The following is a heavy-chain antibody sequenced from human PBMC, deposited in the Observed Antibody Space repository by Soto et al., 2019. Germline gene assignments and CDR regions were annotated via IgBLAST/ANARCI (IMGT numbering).Heavy chain of an antibody. CDR2: IYYSGST. V-gene: IGHV4-30-4*01. CDR3: GMGQTAIAV. J-gene: IGHJ6*02. Sequence: QLQLQESGPGLVKPSETLSLTFSVSGGTITIGDHFWSWVRQSPGKGLEWLGYIYYSGSTNCKPSLKGRVMMTIETSTPQFTMTLSSVTASDKAVFKCGMGQTAIAVCGQGTTVSVSS. CDR1: GGTITIGDHF. D-gene: IGHD5-18*01.